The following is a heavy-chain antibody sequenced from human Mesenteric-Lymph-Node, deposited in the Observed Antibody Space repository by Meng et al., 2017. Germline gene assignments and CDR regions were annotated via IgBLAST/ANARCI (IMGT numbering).Heavy chain of an antibody. V-gene: IGHV4-4*02. J-gene: IGHJ4*02. CDR3: ASFPPPGKQWLVTDY. Sequence: QGRLQESGPGLVKPSGTLSLTCAVSGGSISSSNWWSWVRQPPGKGLEWIGEIYHSGSTNYNPSLKSRVTISVDKSKNQFSLKLSSATAADTAVYYCASFPPPGKQWLVTDYWGQGTLVTVSS. CDR1: GGSISSSNW. D-gene: IGHD6-19*01. CDR2: IYHSGST.